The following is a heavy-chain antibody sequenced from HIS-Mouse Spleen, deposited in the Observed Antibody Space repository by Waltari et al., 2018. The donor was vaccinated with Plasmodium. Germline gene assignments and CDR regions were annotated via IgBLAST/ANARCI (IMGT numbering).Heavy chain of an antibody. CDR1: GYTFTSYG. D-gene: IGHD1-7*01. CDR3: ARVDNWNFDGYDI. Sequence: QVQLVQSGAEVKKPGASVKVSCKASGYTFTSYGISWVRQATGQGLEWMGWVSAYTGNTNYAQKLQGRVTTTTDTTTSAAYMELRSLRSDDTAVYYCARVDNWNFDGYDIWGQGTMVTVSS. V-gene: IGHV1-18*01. J-gene: IGHJ3*02. CDR2: VSAYTGNT.